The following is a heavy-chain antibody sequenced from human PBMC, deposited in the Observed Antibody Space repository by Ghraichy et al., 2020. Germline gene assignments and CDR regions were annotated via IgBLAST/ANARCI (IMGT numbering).Heavy chain of an antibody. D-gene: IGHD3-22*01. J-gene: IGHJ4*02. V-gene: IGHV1-2*02. CDR2: INPNSVGT. CDR3: ARGDYYDSSGMGDY. Sequence: GWINPNSVGTNYAQKFQGRVTMTRATSISTAYMELSRLRSDDTAVYYCARGDYYDSSGMGDYWGQGTLVTVSS.